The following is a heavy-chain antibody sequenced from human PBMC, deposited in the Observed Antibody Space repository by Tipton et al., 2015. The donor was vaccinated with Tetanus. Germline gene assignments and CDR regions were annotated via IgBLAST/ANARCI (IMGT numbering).Heavy chain of an antibody. J-gene: IGHJ5*02. CDR1: GGSISSSSYY. Sequence: TLSLTCTVSGGSISSSSYYWGWIRQPPGKGLEWIGSIYYSGSTYYNPSLKSRVTISVDTSENQFSLKLSSVTAADTAVYYCARHEEQQPHINWFDPWGQGTLVTVSS. V-gene: IGHV4-39*01. CDR2: IYYSGST. CDR3: ARHEEQQPHINWFDP. D-gene: IGHD6-13*01.